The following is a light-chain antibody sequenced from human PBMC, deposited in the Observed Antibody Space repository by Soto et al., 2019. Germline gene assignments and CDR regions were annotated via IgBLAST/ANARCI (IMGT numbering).Light chain of an antibody. CDR3: QQFNNWPYT. V-gene: IGKV3-15*01. CDR2: SAS. J-gene: IGKJ2*01. CDR1: ESLGRS. Sequence: EIMMTHSPATLSVSPGEGATLSCRASESLGRSLAWYQQRPGQAPRLLIYSASSRVTDIPARFSGSGSGTEFTLTIRSLQSEDSAVYYCQQFNNWPYTFGPGKTLEIK.